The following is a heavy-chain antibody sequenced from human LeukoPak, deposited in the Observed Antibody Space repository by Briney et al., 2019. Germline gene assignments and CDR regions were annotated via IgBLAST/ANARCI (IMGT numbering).Heavy chain of an antibody. CDR1: GFTFSSYG. Sequence: GTLRLSCAASGFTFSSYGMSWIRQPPGKGLEWIGEINHSGSTNYNPSLKSRVTISVDTSKNQFSLKLSSVTAADTAVYYCAREKWLRYYYYYMDVWGKGTTVTVSS. CDR2: INHSGST. CDR3: AREKWLRYYYYYMDV. D-gene: IGHD5-12*01. J-gene: IGHJ6*03. V-gene: IGHV4-34*01.